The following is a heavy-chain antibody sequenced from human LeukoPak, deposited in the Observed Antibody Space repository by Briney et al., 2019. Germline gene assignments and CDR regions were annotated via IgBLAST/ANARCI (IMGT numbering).Heavy chain of an antibody. CDR1: GGSISSYY. J-gene: IGHJ4*02. CDR3: AKEHSGYDPATFDY. V-gene: IGHV4-4*07. Sequence: KSSETLSLTCTVSGGSISSYYWSWIRQPAGKGLEWIGRIYTSGSTNYNPSLKSRVTISVDTSKNQFSLKLSSVTAADTAVYYCAKEHSGYDPATFDYWGQGTLVTVSS. CDR2: IYTSGST. D-gene: IGHD5-12*01.